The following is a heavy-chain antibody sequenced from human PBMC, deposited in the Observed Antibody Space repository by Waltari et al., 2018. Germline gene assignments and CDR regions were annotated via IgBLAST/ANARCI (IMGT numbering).Heavy chain of an antibody. Sequence: QLQLQESGPTQVRPPETLSLICRASGVHITSNRHYWAWIRQSPGQGVEWIGTVSYSGTTYISPSRKSRVSVSRDTSKNQVSLILGSVTAADMAVYYCATYIGASVGTAAFDVWGQGTMVTVSS. CDR1: GVHITSNRHY. CDR2: VSYSGTT. V-gene: IGHV4-39*01. D-gene: IGHD5-12*01. CDR3: ATYIGASVGTAAFDV. J-gene: IGHJ3*01.